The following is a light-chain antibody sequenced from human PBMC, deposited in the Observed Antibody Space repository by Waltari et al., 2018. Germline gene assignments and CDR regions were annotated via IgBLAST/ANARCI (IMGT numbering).Light chain of an antibody. Sequence: QSVLTQPPSVSGAPGQRVTISCTGSSSNIGAGYDVHWYQQLPGTAPKLLIYENNKRPAGVPDRFSGSKSGTSASLAITGLQAEDEADYHCQSYDSSLRGPVVFGGGTKLTVL. CDR1: SSNIGAGYD. CDR3: QSYDSSLRGPVV. CDR2: ENN. J-gene: IGLJ2*01. V-gene: IGLV1-40*01.